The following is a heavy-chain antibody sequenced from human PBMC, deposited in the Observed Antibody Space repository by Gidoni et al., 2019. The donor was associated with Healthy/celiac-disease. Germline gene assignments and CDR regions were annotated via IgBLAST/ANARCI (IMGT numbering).Heavy chain of an antibody. CDR3: ARASEQWLEPFDY. Sequence: QVQLQQSGPGLVKHSQTLSLTSAISGDRVSSKSAAWNWIRQSPSRGLEWLGRTCYRSKWYNDYAVSVKSRITRNPDTSKNQFSLQLNSVTPEDTAVYYCARASEQWLEPFDYWGQGTLVTVSS. J-gene: IGHJ4*02. CDR2: TCYRSKWYN. D-gene: IGHD6-19*01. CDR1: GDRVSSKSAA. V-gene: IGHV6-1*01.